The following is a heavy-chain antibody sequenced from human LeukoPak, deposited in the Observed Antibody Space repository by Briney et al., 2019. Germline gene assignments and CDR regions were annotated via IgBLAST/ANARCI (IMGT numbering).Heavy chain of an antibody. CDR1: GFTFSTYS. Sequence: PGGSLRLSCAASGFTFSTYSMNWVRQAPGKGLEWVSSISTSSTYIYYADSVKGRFTISRGNAKNSLYLQMNSLRAEDTAVYYCARHEPVITLSSYYYGMDVWGPGTTVTVSS. CDR2: ISTSSTYI. CDR3: ARHEPVITLSSYYYGMDV. D-gene: IGHD1-14*01. J-gene: IGHJ6*02. V-gene: IGHV3-21*01.